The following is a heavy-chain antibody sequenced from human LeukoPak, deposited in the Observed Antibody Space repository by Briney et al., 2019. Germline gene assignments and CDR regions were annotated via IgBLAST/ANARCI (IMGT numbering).Heavy chain of an antibody. CDR3: ARLLGRSLYNWNVAFDL. Sequence: SETLSLTCAVSGYSISSGYYWGWIRQPPGKGREWIGSIYHSGSTYYNPSLKSRVTISVDTSKNQFSLKLSSVTAADTAVYYCARLLGRSLYNWNVAFDLWGQGTLVTVSS. CDR2: IYHSGST. CDR1: GYSISSGYY. V-gene: IGHV4-38-2*01. J-gene: IGHJ5*02. D-gene: IGHD1-1*01.